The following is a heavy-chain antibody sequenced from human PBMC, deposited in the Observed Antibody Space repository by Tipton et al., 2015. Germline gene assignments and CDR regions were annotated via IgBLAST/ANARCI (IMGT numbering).Heavy chain of an antibody. V-gene: IGHV3-48*03. D-gene: IGHD5/OR15-5a*01. CDR1: GFTFNNFE. J-gene: IGHJ4*02. CDR3: ARQEGTGVYFYFDY. CDR2: ISTSGTTI. Sequence: SLRLSCAASGFTFNNFEMHWVRQTPGKGLEWVSYISTSGTTIYYTDSVEGRFTISRDNAKSSLYLQMNSLRAEDTAFYYCARQEGTGVYFYFDYWGQGTPITVSS.